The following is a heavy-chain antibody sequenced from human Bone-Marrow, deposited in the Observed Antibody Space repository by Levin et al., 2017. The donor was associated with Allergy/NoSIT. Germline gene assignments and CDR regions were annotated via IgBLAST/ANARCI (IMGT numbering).Heavy chain of an antibody. CDR1: GGSISTGGFH. V-gene: IGHV4-31*03. D-gene: IGHD5-24*01. CDR3: AREDGYVFDY. CDR2: IYYSGNT. Sequence: SETLSLTCSLSGGSISTGGFHWSWVRQRPGKGLEWIGYIYYSGNTYYNPSLQSRLSISIDTSKNQFSLRLTSVTAADTAVYYCAREDGYVFDYWGQGTLVTVPS. J-gene: IGHJ4*02.